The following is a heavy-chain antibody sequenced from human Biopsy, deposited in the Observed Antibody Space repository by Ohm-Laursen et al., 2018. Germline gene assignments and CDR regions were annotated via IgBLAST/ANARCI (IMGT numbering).Heavy chain of an antibody. CDR1: GGSISGYE. V-gene: IGHV4-59*01. CDR2: IYYSGGT. J-gene: IGHJ3*02. D-gene: IGHD2-2*02. Sequence: GTLSLTCSVSGGSISGYEWSWIRLAPGKGLEWIGYIYYSGGTKYNPSLASRVTFSVDMSKSQFSLKLYSVTAADTAVYYCARVEAGCYNALDIWGQGTLVAVS. CDR3: ARVEAGCYNALDI.